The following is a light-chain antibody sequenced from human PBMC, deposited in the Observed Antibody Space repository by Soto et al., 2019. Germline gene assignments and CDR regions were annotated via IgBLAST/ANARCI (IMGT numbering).Light chain of an antibody. Sequence: QSVLTQPASVSGSPGQSITISCTGTSSDVGGYNYVSWYQQHPGKAPKLMIYDVSNRPSGVSNRFSGSKSGNTASLTISGLQAEDGADYSCSSYTSSSTRVFGGGTKLTVL. CDR1: SSDVGGYNY. V-gene: IGLV2-14*01. CDR3: SSYTSSSTRV. J-gene: IGLJ2*01. CDR2: DVS.